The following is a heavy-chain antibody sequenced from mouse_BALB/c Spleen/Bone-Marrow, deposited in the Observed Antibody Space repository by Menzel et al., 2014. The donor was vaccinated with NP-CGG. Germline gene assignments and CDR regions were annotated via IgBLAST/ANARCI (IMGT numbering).Heavy chain of an antibody. CDR1: GFNIKDTH. J-gene: IGHJ3*01. V-gene: IGHV14-3*02. CDR2: IDPANGNT. D-gene: IGHD1-1*01. Sequence: VQLQQPGAELVKPGASVKLSCTASGFNIKDTHMHWVKQGPEQGLEWIGRIDPANGNTKYDPNFQGKATITADTSSNTAYLQLNSLTSEDTAVYYCSRDYGGTAWFACWGHGTLVTVSA. CDR3: SRDYGGTAWFAC.